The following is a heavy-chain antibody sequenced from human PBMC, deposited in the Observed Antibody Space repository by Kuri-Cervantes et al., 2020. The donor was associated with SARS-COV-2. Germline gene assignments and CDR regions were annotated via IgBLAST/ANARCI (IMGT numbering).Heavy chain of an antibody. D-gene: IGHD3-22*01. CDR1: GGSFSGYY. CDR3: ARVREYYYDSSGYRYYFDY. V-gene: IGHV4-59*08. J-gene: IGHJ4*02. Sequence: SETLSLTCAVYGGSFSGYYWSWIRQPPGKGLEWIGYIYYSGTTNYNPSFQSQVTISVDTSKNQFSLKLSSVTAADTAVYYCARVREYYYDSSGYRYYFDYWGQGTLVTVSS. CDR2: IYYSGTT.